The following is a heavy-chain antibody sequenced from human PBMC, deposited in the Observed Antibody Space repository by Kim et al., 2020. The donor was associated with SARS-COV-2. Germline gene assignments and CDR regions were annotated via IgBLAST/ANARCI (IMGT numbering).Heavy chain of an antibody. J-gene: IGHJ6*03. CDR3: AKGYMDV. CDR2: ISYDGSNK. CDR1: GFTFSSYG. V-gene: IGHV3-30*18. Sequence: GGSLRLSCAASGFTFSSYGMHWVRQAPGKGLEWVAVISYDGSNKYYADSVKGRFTISRDNSKNTLYLQMNSLRAEDTAVYYCAKGYMDVWGQGTTATVSS.